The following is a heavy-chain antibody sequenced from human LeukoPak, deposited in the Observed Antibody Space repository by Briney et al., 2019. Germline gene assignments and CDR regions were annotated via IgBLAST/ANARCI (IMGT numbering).Heavy chain of an antibody. CDR2: LYSGGST. J-gene: IGHJ4*02. Sequence: GGSLRLSCAATGFTFSTYWMHWVRQAPGKGLEWVSVLYSGGSTYYTDSVKGRFTISRDNSKNTLYLQMNSLRAEDTAVYYCARDSDTSGYYYFDYWGQGTLVTVSS. CDR1: GFTFSTYW. CDR3: ARDSDTSGYYYFDY. V-gene: IGHV3-66*01. D-gene: IGHD3-22*01.